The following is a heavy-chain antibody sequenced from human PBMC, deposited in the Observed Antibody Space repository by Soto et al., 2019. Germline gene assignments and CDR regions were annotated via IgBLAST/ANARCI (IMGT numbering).Heavy chain of an antibody. CDR1: GDSINSRYHY. D-gene: IGHD2-15*01. J-gene: IGHJ4*02. Sequence: QLQLQESGPGLVKPSETLSLTCGVSGDSINSRYHYWGWVRQAPGKGLEWIGSVYYSGTTYYAPSLKIRVTLSVDTPQNQFSVMLTSVTAADTSVYYCAGLSCSGRTCHNLPYGGNYFFDYWGQGTLVTVSS. V-gene: IGHV4-39*01. CDR3: AGLSCSGRTCHNLPYGGNYFFDY. CDR2: VYYSGTT.